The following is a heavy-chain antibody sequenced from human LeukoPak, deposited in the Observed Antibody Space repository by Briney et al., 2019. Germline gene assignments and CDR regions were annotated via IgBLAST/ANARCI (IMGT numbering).Heavy chain of an antibody. CDR1: GYTFTSYD. J-gene: IGHJ4*02. CDR3: ARALYVWGSRIVIPFRY. D-gene: IGHD3-16*02. V-gene: IGHV1-8*03. CDR2: MNPNSGNT. Sequence: EASVKVSCKASGYTFTSYDINWVRQATGQGLEWMGWMNPNSGNTGYAQKFQGRVTITRNTSISTAYMELSSLRSEDTAVYYCARALYVWGSRIVIPFRYWGQGTLVTVSS.